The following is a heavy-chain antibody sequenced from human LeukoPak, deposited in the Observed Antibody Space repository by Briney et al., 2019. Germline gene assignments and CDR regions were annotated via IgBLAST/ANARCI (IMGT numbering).Heavy chain of an antibody. CDR3: ARHSSGYLSYFDY. Sequence: SETLSLTCTVSSGSISSYHWSWIRQSPGKGLEWIGYIYYSGSTNYNPSLKSRVTISLDTSKNQFSLKVSSVTAADTAVYYCARHSSGYLSYFDYWGQGTLVPVSS. J-gene: IGHJ4*02. CDR2: IYYSGST. D-gene: IGHD3-22*01. CDR1: SGSISSYH. V-gene: IGHV4-59*08.